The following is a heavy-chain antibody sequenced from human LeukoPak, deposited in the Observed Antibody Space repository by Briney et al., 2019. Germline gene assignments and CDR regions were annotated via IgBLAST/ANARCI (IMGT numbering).Heavy chain of an antibody. D-gene: IGHD3-3*01. CDR1: GGSISSYY. CDR3: ARDTYYDFWSGYSYYGMDV. CDR2: IYYSGST. J-gene: IGHJ6*02. V-gene: IGHV4-59*01. Sequence: PSETLSLTCTVSGGSISSYYWSWIRQPPGKGLEWIGYIYYSGSTNYNPSLKSRVTISVDTSKNQFSLKLSSVTAADTAVHYCARDTYYDFWSGYSYYGMDVWGQGTTVTVSS.